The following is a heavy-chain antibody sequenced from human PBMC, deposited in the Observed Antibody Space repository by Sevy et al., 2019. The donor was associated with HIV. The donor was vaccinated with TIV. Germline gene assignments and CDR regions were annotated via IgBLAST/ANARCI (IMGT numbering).Heavy chain of an antibody. J-gene: IGHJ4*02. V-gene: IGHV1-2*06. Sequence: ASVKVSCKASGYMFIAYFIHWVRQAPGQGLEWMGRINPNSGDTNYAQKFQGRVTMTRDTSINTVYMELSRLTSDDTAVYSCARVLYYDGTAYYFDYWGQGTLVTVSS. D-gene: IGHD3-22*01. CDR2: INPNSGDT. CDR1: GYMFIAYF. CDR3: ARVLYYDGTAYYFDY.